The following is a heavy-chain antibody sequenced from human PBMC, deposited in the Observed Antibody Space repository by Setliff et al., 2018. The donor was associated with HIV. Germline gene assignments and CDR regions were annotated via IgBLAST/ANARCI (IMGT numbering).Heavy chain of an antibody. CDR3: ARGGEERNMITGALDV. Sequence: PSETLSLTCTVSGASITSHYWSWIRQSPGRELEWIGYIYSTGSTNYNPSLQSRVSISMDASKNKFSLKVTSVTSADTAVYFCARGGEERNMITGALDVWGQGSLVTVSS. D-gene: IGHD3-16*01. J-gene: IGHJ3*01. CDR1: GASITSHY. V-gene: IGHV4-59*11. CDR2: IYSTGST.